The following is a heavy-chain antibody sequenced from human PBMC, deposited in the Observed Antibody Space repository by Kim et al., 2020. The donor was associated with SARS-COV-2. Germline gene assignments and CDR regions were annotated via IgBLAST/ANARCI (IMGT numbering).Heavy chain of an antibody. Sequence: ADSVRVRFSIARDNAKNTLYLQRNSLRAEDTAVYYCAKDLGPPGAGAEVDYWGQGTLVTVSS. D-gene: IGHD6-13*01. CDR3: AKDLGPPGAGAEVDY. J-gene: IGHJ4*02. V-gene: IGHV3-23*01.